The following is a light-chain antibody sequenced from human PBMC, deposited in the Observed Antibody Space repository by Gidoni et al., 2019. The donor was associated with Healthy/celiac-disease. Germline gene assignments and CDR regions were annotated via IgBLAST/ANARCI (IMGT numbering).Light chain of an antibody. V-gene: IGKV1-39*01. Sequence: DIQMPQSPSSLSASVGDRVTITCRASQSISSYLNWYQQKPGKAPKLLIYAASSLQSGVPSRFSGSGSGTDFTLTISSLQPEDFATYYCQQSYSTLPYTFGQXTKLEIK. J-gene: IGKJ2*01. CDR2: AAS. CDR1: QSISSY. CDR3: QQSYSTLPYT.